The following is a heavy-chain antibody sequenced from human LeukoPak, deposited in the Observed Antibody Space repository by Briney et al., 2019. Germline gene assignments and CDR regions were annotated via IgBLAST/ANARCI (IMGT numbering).Heavy chain of an antibody. CDR1: GGSISTSSYY. Sequence: KPSETLSLTCTVSGGSISTSSYYWGWIRQPPGKGLEWIGSIFYTGSTYYNPSLKSRVTMSVDTSKNQFSLRLNSVTAADTAVYYCARAAFYGDYFDYWGQGTLVTVSS. CDR3: ARAAFYGDYFDY. J-gene: IGHJ4*02. V-gene: IGHV4-39*07. CDR2: IFYTGST. D-gene: IGHD4-17*01.